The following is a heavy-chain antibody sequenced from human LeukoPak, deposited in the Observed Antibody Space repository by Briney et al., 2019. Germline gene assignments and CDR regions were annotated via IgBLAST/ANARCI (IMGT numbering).Heavy chain of an antibody. CDR2: INDSGNT. Sequence: SETLSLTCAVYGGSFSGYYWTWIRQPPGKGLEWIGEINDSGNTNYNPSLKSRVTISADTSKNQFSLKVTSVTAADTAVYYCARDVGGGPFFDYWGQGTLVTVSS. V-gene: IGHV4-34*01. D-gene: IGHD2-15*01. J-gene: IGHJ4*02. CDR3: ARDVGGGPFFDY. CDR1: GGSFSGYY.